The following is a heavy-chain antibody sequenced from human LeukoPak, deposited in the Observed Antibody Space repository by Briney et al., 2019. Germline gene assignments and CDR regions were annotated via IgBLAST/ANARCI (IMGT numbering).Heavy chain of an antibody. Sequence: GRSLRLSCAASGFTFDDYAMHWVRQAPGKGLEWVSGISWNSGSIGYADSVKGRFTISRDNAKNSLYLQMNSLRAEDTALYYCAKDMGETTVTTWDWFQYGMDVWGQGTTVTVSS. CDR1: GFTFDDYA. V-gene: IGHV3-9*01. CDR2: ISWNSGSI. J-gene: IGHJ6*02. CDR3: AKDMGETTVTTWDWFQYGMDV. D-gene: IGHD4-17*01.